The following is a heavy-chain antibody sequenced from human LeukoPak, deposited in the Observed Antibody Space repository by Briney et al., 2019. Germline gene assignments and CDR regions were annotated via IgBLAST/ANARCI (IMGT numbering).Heavy chain of an antibody. CDR1: GFTFSSYD. V-gene: IGHV3-23*01. CDR3: AKAGIYYDSSGLDY. J-gene: IGHJ4*02. D-gene: IGHD3-22*01. Sequence: GGSLRLSCAASGFTFSSYDMSWVRQAPGKGLEWVSAISASGGSTYYGDSVKGRFTISRDNSKNTLYLQMNSLRAEDTAVYYCAKAGIYYDSSGLDYWGQGTLVTVSS. CDR2: ISASGGST.